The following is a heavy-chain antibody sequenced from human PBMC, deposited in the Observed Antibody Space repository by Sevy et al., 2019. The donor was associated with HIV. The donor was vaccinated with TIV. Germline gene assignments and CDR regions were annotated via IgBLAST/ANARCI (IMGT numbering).Heavy chain of an antibody. V-gene: IGHV3-48*03. CDR2: ISSSGSTI. Sequence: GGSLRLSCAASGFTFSSYEMNWVRQAPGKGLEWVSYISSSGSTIYYADSVKGRFTISRDNSKNTLYLQMNSLRVEDTAVYYCAREDIRVAGIGYYFHSWGQGTLVTVSS. CDR3: AREDIRVAGIGYYFHS. D-gene: IGHD6-19*01. J-gene: IGHJ4*02. CDR1: GFTFSSYE.